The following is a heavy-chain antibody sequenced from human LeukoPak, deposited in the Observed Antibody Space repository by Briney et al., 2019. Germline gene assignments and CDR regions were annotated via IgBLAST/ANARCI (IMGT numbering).Heavy chain of an antibody. CDR2: ISYDGSNK. CDR3: ARDSGYYGSGRSYYFDY. J-gene: IGHJ4*02. CDR1: GFTFSSYA. Sequence: GRSLRLSCAASGFTFSSYAMHWVRQAPGKGLEWVAVISYDGSNKYYADSVKGRFTISRDNSKNTLYLQMNSLRAEDTAVYYCARDSGYYGSGRSYYFDYWGQGTLVTVSS. V-gene: IGHV3-30-3*01. D-gene: IGHD3-10*01.